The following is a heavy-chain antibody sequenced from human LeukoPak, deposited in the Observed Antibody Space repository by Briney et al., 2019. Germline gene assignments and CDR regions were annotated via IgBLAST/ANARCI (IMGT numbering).Heavy chain of an antibody. J-gene: IGHJ4*02. CDR2: ISSSSSYI. Sequence: GGSLRLSCAASGFTFSSYSMNWVRQAPGKGLEWVSSISSSSSYIYYADSVKGRFTIPRDNSKNTLYLQMNSLRAEDTAVYYCAKGADLAAAGPPLDYWGQGTLVTVSS. CDR1: GFTFSSYS. D-gene: IGHD6-13*01. V-gene: IGHV3-21*04. CDR3: AKGADLAAAGPPLDY.